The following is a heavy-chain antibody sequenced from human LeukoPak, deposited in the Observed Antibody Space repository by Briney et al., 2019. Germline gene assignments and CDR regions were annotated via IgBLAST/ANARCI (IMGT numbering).Heavy chain of an antibody. V-gene: IGHV1-8*02. D-gene: IGHD3-22*01. Sequence: GASVKVSCKASGYTFTSYGINWVRQATGQGLEWMGWMNPNSGNTGYAQKFQGRVTMTRDTSISTAYMELSSLRSEDTAVYYCARVLYYYDSSGYYYFDYWGQGTLVTVSS. CDR3: ARVLYYYDSSGYYYFDY. CDR1: GYTFTSYG. J-gene: IGHJ4*02. CDR2: MNPNSGNT.